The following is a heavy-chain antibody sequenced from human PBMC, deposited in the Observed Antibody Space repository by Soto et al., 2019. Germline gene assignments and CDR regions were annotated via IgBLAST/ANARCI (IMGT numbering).Heavy chain of an antibody. Sequence: GESLKISCKGSGYIFTNYCITWVRQMPGKGLEWMGTMDPKDSYTNYSPSFQGHVTISPDKSINTAYLQWSSLKASDTAIYYCALHKSRSRSYPIDYWGQRTLVTGSS. CDR2: MDPKDSYT. CDR3: ALHKSRSRSYPIDY. V-gene: IGHV5-10-1*01. CDR1: GYIFTNYC. J-gene: IGHJ4*02. D-gene: IGHD2-15*01.